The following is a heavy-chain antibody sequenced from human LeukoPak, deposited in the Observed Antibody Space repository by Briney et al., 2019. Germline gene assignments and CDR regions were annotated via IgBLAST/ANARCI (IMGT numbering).Heavy chain of an antibody. CDR1: GFTFSSYA. V-gene: IGHV3-30*04. CDR3: ARDDYGSGSYYNLGFDY. D-gene: IGHD3-10*01. Sequence: PGGSLRLSCAASGFTFSSYAMHWVRQAPGKGLEWVAVISYDGSNKYYADSVKGRFTISRDNSKNTLYLQMNSLRAEDTAVYYCARDDYGSGSYYNLGFDYWGQGTLVTVSS. J-gene: IGHJ4*02. CDR2: ISYDGSNK.